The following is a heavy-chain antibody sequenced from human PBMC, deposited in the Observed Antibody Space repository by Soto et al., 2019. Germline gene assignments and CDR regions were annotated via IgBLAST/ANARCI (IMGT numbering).Heavy chain of an antibody. Sequence: PGGSLRLSCAASGFTFSSYSMNWVRQAPGKGLEWVSSISSSSSYIYYADSVEGRFTISRDNAKNSLYLQMNSLRAEDTAVYYCARDSLDYGGKSHLDYWGQGTLVTVSS. J-gene: IGHJ4*02. CDR3: ARDSLDYGGKSHLDY. D-gene: IGHD4-17*01. CDR1: GFTFSSYS. CDR2: ISSSSSYI. V-gene: IGHV3-21*01.